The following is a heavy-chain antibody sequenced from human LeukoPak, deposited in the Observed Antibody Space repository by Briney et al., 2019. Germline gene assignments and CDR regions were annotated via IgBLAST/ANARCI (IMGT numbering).Heavy chain of an antibody. V-gene: IGHV3-7*03. D-gene: IGHD6-19*01. CDR2: IKEDGSER. J-gene: IGHJ4*02. CDR1: AFIFSGHW. CDR3: ARNHRRRIAVAGIGY. Sequence: GGSLRLSCEGSAFIFSGHWMNWVRQTPGKGLEWVASIKEDGSERQYVDSVKGRFSISRDNTKGSLFLQLNSLRAEDTAVYYCARNHRRRIAVAGIGYWGQGTLVTVSS.